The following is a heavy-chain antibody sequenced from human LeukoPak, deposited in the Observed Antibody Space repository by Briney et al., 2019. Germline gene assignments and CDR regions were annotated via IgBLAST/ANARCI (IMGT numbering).Heavy chain of an antibody. CDR3: ARHSSSSEGGNTNISIDF. D-gene: IGHD6-6*01. Sequence: PETLSLTCAVYGGSFSGYYWSWIRQPPGKGLEWIGEINHSGRTNYNTSLKSRVTISVDTSKNQFSLKLSSVTAADTAVYYCARHSSSSEGGNTNISIDFWGQGALVPVSS. J-gene: IGHJ4*02. CDR2: INHSGRT. CDR1: GGSFSGYY. V-gene: IGHV4-34*01.